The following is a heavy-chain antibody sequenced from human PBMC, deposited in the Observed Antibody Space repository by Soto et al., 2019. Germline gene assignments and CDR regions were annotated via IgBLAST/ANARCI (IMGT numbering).Heavy chain of an antibody. CDR1: GLTFSSFH. V-gene: IGHV3-23*01. CDR2: ISCSSDST. Sequence: PGGSLRLSCAASGLTFSSFHMNWVRQAPGKGLEWVADISCSSDSTYYADSVEGRFTISRDNSKNTLYLQMNSLRAEDTAVYYCAKRSSSSTFDYWGQGTLVTVSS. J-gene: IGHJ4*02. D-gene: IGHD6-6*01. CDR3: AKRSSSSTFDY.